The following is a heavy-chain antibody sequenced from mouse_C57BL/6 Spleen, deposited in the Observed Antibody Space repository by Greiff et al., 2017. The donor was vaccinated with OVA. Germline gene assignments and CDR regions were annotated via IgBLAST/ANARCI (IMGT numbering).Heavy chain of an antibody. CDR2: IWWEDDK. CDR1: GFSLSTFGMG. V-gene: IGHV8-8*01. D-gene: IGHD2-2*01. J-gene: IGHJ4*01. CDR3: DGIDYYGYDGGNYYAMDD. Sequence: QVTLKESGPGILQPSQTLSLTCSFSGFSLSTFGMGVGWISQPSGKGLEWLAHIWWEDDKYYNPALKSRHITYKDTSKNQVVLKIANEDTADTATYYYDGIDYYGYDGGNYYAMDDWGQGTAVTVSS.